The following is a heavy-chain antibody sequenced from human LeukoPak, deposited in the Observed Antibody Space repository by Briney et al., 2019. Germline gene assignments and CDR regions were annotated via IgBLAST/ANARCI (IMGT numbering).Heavy chain of an antibody. D-gene: IGHD6-13*01. CDR1: GGSFSGYY. CDR2: INHSGST. CDR3: ARGMQQLVSYYFDY. J-gene: IGHJ4*02. V-gene: IGHV4-34*01. Sequence: SETLSLTCAVYGGSFSGYYWSWIRQPPGKGLEWMGEINHSGSTNYNPSLKSRVTISVDTSKNQFSLKLSSVTAADTAVYYCARGMQQLVSYYFDYWGQGTLVTVSS.